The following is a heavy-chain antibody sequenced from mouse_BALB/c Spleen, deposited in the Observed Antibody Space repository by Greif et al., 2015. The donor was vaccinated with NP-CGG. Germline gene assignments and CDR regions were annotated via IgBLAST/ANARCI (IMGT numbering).Heavy chain of an antibody. CDR3: TALYYGNYVYYAMDY. CDR2: IYPSDSYT. V-gene: IGHV1-69*02. D-gene: IGHD2-1*01. CDR1: GYTFTSYW. J-gene: IGHJ4*01. Sequence: VQLQQSGAELVRPVASVKLSCKASGYTFTSYWINWVKQRPGQGLEWIGNIYPSDSYTNYNQKFKDKATLTVDKSSSTAYMQLSSPTSEDSAVYYCTALYYGNYVYYAMDYWGQGTSVTVSS.